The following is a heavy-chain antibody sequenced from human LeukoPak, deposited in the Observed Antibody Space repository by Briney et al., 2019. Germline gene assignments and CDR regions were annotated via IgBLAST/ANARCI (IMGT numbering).Heavy chain of an antibody. D-gene: IGHD3-9*01. CDR2: INWNGGST. CDR1: GFTFDDYG. J-gene: IGHJ6*03. CDR3: ARLDILTGLRYYYYYMDV. Sequence: GGSLRLSCAASGFTFDDYGMSWVRQAPGKGLEGVSGINWNGGSTGYADSVKGRFTISRDNAKNSLYLQMNSLRAEDTALYYCARLDILTGLRYYYYYMDVWGKGTTVTISS. V-gene: IGHV3-20*04.